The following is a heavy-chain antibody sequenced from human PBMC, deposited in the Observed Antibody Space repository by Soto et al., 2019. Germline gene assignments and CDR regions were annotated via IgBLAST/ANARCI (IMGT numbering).Heavy chain of an antibody. V-gene: IGHV3-30-3*01. D-gene: IGHD6-13*01. J-gene: IGHJ4*02. CDR2: ISYDGSNK. Sequence: QVQLVESGGGVVQPGRSLRLSCAASGFTFSSYAMHWVRQAPGKGLEWVAVISYDGSNKYYADSVKGRFTISRDNSKNTLYLQMNSLRAEDTAVYYCARGDLGYSSSWYPDYWGQGTLVTVSS. CDR3: ARGDLGYSSSWYPDY. CDR1: GFTFSSYA.